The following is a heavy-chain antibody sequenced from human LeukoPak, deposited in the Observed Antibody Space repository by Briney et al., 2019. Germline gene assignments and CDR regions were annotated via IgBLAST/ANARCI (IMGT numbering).Heavy chain of an antibody. V-gene: IGHV3-30*02. J-gene: IGHJ3*02. CDR2: IRDDGITT. Sequence: GGPLRLSCAASRFTFSNYGFHWVRQAPGKGLERVALIRDDGITTYYADSVKGRFIISRDDYKNTLNLEMNSLRAEDTAVYYCARGKASGGYSGYGLDAFDIWGQGTMVTVSS. CDR1: RFTFSNYG. D-gene: IGHD5-12*01. CDR3: ARGKASGGYSGYGLDAFDI.